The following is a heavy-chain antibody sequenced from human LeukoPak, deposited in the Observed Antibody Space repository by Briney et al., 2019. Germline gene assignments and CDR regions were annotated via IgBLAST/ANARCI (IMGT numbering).Heavy chain of an antibody. D-gene: IGHD2-21*01. CDR2: IYYSGST. V-gene: IGHV4-59*12. J-gene: IGHJ4*02. CDR1: GDSISSYY. CDR3: ARDRAILWFDY. Sequence: PSETLSLTCTVSGDSISSYYWSWIRQPPGKGLEWIGYIYYSGSTKYNPSLKSRVTISVDTSKNQFSLKLSSVTAADTAVYYCARDRAILWFDYWGQGTLVTVAS.